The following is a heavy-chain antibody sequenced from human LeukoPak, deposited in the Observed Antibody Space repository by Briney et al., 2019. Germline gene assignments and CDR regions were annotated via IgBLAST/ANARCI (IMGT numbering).Heavy chain of an antibody. CDR3: ARTGRRLDY. CDR1: GFTFSSYW. J-gene: IGHJ4*02. Sequence: GGSLRLSCVASGFTFSSYWMTWVRQAPGKGVEWVANIKEDGSEKSYVASVKGRFTISRDNDNNSLYLQMNSLRAEDTAVYYCARTGRRLDYWGQGTLVTVSS. CDR2: IKEDGSEK. D-gene: IGHD6-6*01. V-gene: IGHV3-7*05.